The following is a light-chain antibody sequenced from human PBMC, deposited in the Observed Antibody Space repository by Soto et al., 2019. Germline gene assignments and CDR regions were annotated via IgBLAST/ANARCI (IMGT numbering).Light chain of an antibody. Sequence: QSVLTQPPSASGTPGQRVTISCSGSSSNIGSNYVYWYQQLPGTTPKLLIYKTDQRPSGVPDRFSGSKSGTSGSLAISGLRSEDEADYYCAAWDDSLSGWMFGGGTKLT. CDR1: SSNIGSNY. J-gene: IGLJ3*02. CDR2: KTD. CDR3: AAWDDSLSGWM. V-gene: IGLV1-47*01.